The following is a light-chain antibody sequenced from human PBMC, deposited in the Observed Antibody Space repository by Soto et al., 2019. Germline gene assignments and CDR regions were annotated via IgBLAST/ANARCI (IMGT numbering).Light chain of an antibody. V-gene: IGKV1-39*01. Sequence: DIQMTQSPSSLSASVGDRVTITCRASQSIRSYLNWYQQKPGKAPKLLIYAASSLQSGTPSRFSCSGSGTDFTLTISRLQPEDVATYYCQQSYSTPPTFGGGAKVEIK. J-gene: IGKJ4*01. CDR2: AAS. CDR1: QSIRSY. CDR3: QQSYSTPPT.